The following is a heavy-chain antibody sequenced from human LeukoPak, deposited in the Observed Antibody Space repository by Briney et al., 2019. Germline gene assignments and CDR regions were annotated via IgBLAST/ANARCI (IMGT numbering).Heavy chain of an antibody. J-gene: IGHJ6*03. CDR3: ARDYLGSYYYMDV. V-gene: IGHV4-59*01. Sequence: SVTLCLTCTFSGGSISISFWSWMPQPPGKGLEWIGYIYYSGSTNYNPSLKSRVTISVETSKNQFSLKLSSVTAADTAVYYCARDYLGSYYYMDVWGKGTTVTVSS. CDR1: GGSISISF. CDR2: IYYSGST. D-gene: IGHD3-16*01.